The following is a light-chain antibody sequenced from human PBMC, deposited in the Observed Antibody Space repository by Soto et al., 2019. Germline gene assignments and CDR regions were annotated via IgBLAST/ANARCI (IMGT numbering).Light chain of an antibody. CDR2: DAS. V-gene: IGKV3-11*01. CDR3: QQRSNWPPK. Sequence: EIVLTQSPATLSLSPGERATLSCRASQSVSSYLAWYQQKPGQAPRLLIYDASSRATGIPARFSGSGSGTDFTLTISSLEPEDFAVYYCQQRSNWPPKFGQGTKVDNK. J-gene: IGKJ1*01. CDR1: QSVSSY.